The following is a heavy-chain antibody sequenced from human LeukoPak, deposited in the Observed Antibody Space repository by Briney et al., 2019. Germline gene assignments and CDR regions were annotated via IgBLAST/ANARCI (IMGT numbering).Heavy chain of an antibody. CDR1: GFTFTTYA. CDR2: IKEDGSEK. V-gene: IGHV3-7*01. J-gene: IGHJ4*02. Sequence: GGSLRLSCAASGFTFTTYAMTWVRQAPGKGLEWVANIKEDGSEKNYVDSVKGRFTISRDNAENSVYLQMNDLRAEDTGVYYCVTKEPSTSGWSYWGQGTLVTVSS. CDR3: VTKEPSTSGWSY. D-gene: IGHD6-19*01.